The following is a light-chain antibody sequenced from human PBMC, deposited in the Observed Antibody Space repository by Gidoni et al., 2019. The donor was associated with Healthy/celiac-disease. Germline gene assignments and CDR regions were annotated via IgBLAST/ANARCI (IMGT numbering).Light chain of an antibody. CDR3: QQYNNWPLT. CDR2: GAS. CDR1: QSVSSN. Sequence: EIVMTQSPATLSVSPGVRATLSCRASQSVSSNLAWYQQKPGQAPRLLIYGASTRATGIPARFSGSGSGIEFTLTISRLQSEAFAVYYCQQYNNWPLTFGGGTKVEIK. J-gene: IGKJ4*01. V-gene: IGKV3-15*01.